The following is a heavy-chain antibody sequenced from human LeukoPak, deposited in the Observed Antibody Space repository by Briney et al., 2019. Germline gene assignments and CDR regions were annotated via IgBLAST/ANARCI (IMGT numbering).Heavy chain of an antibody. J-gene: IGHJ4*02. V-gene: IGHV5-51*01. D-gene: IGHD6-13*01. CDR1: GYRFTSYW. CDR3: ARLKVAAAGDFDS. CDR2: IYPGDSDT. Sequence: GESLQISCKCSGYRFTSYWIGWVRPVPEKGLEWMGIIYPGDSDTRYSPSFQGQVTISADKSISTAYLQWSSLKASDTAMYYCARLKVAAAGDFDSWGQGTLVTVSS.